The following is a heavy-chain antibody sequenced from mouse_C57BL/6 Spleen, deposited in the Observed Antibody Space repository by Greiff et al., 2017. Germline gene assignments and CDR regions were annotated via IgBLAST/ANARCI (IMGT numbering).Heavy chain of an antibody. Sequence: VQLQQSGTVLARPGASVKMSCKTSGYTFTSYWMHWVKQRPGQGLEWIGAIYPGNSDTSYNQKFKGKAKLTAVTSASTAYMELSSLTNEDSAVYYCTSPGYYGSSKYYFDYWGQGTTLTVSS. D-gene: IGHD1-1*01. V-gene: IGHV1-5*01. CDR1: GYTFTSYW. CDR2: IYPGNSDT. J-gene: IGHJ2*01. CDR3: TSPGYYGSSKYYFDY.